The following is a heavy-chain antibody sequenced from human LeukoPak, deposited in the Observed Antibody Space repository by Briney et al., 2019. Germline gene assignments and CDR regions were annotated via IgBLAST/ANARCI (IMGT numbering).Heavy chain of an antibody. D-gene: IGHD6-13*01. CDR2: IQSKADGGTT. Sequence: SGGSLRLSCAASGFTFSNAWMSWVRQAPGEGLEWVGRIQSKADGGTTDYAAPVKGRFTISRDDSKNTLYLQMNSLKTEDTAVYYCTTYSSSWYSYWGQGTLVTVSS. V-gene: IGHV3-15*01. CDR1: GFTFSNAW. CDR3: TTYSSSWYSY. J-gene: IGHJ4*02.